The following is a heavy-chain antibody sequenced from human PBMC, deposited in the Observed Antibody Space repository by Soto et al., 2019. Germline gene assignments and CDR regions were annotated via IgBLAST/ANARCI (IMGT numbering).Heavy chain of an antibody. CDR3: LKRRQGYPTHF. D-gene: IGHD5-18*01. CDR2: ISYDGSNK. J-gene: IGHJ4*03. V-gene: IGHV3-30*18. Sequence: MPYVGQSPGKGLEWVAVISYDGSNKYYADSVKGRFTISRDNSKNTLYLQMNSLRAEDTAVYYCLKRRQGYPTHFWGQGIMGTGS.